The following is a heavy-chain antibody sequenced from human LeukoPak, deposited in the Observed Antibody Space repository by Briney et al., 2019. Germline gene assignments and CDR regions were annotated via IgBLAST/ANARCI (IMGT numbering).Heavy chain of an antibody. D-gene: IGHD4-17*01. CDR2: IYHSGST. CDR1: GGSISSGGYS. Sequence: SQTLSLTCAVSGGSISSGGYSWSWIRQPPGKGLEWIGYIYHSGSTYYNPSLKSRVTISVDTSKNQFSLKLSSVTAADTAVYYCARYTGDYRTRTADYWGQGTLVTVSS. V-gene: IGHV4-30-2*05. CDR3: ARYTGDYRTRTADY. J-gene: IGHJ4*02.